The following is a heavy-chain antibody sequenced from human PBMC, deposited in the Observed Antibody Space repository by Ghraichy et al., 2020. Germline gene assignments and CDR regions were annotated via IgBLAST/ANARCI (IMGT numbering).Heavy chain of an antibody. Sequence: SQTLSLTCAISGDSVSSNSAAWNWIRQSPSRGLEWLGRTYYRSKWYNTYAESVRSRITVDPDTPKNQFSLQLNSVTPEDTAVYYCARENSLTADGAFDIWGQVTMVTVSS. J-gene: IGHJ3*02. CDR2: TYYRSKWYN. D-gene: IGHD2-21*02. V-gene: IGHV6-1*01. CDR1: GDSVSSNSAA. CDR3: ARENSLTADGAFDI.